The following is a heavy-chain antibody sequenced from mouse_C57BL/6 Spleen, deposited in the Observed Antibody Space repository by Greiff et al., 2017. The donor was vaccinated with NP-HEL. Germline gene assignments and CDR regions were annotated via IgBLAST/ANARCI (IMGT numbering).Heavy chain of an antibody. J-gene: IGHJ2*01. Sequence: EVHLVESEGGLVQPGSSMKLSCTASGFTFSDYYMAWVRQVPEKGLEWVANINYDGSSTYYLDSLKSRFIISRDNAKNILYLQMSSLKSEDTATYYCARGGGYWYYFDYWGQGTTLTVSS. D-gene: IGHD2-14*01. V-gene: IGHV5-16*01. CDR3: ARGGGYWYYFDY. CDR2: INYDGSST. CDR1: GFTFSDYY.